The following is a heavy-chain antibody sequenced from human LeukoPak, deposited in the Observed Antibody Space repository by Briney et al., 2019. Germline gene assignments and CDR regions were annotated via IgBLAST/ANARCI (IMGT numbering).Heavy chain of an antibody. CDR3: ASMYYDILTGSIDDAFDI. D-gene: IGHD3-9*01. CDR1: GFSFSTYG. CDR2: IWYDGSNK. V-gene: IGHV3-33*01. Sequence: GGSLRLSCAASGFSFSTYGMHWVRQAPGKGLEWVAVIWYDGSNKYYADSVKGGFTISRDNSKNTPYLQMNSLRAEDTAVYYCASMYYDILTGSIDDAFDIWGQGTMVTVSS. J-gene: IGHJ3*02.